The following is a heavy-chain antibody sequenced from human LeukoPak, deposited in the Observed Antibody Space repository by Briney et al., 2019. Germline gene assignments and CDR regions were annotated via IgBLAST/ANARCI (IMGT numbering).Heavy chain of an antibody. D-gene: IGHD5-18*01. Sequence: GGSLRLSCAASGFTFSSYAMHWVRQAPGKGLEWVAVISYDGSNKYYADSVKGRFTISRDNSKNTLYLQMNSLRAEDTAVYYCARDRPDTATAYDAFDIWGQGTMVTVSS. CDR1: GFTFSSYA. J-gene: IGHJ3*02. CDR3: ARDRPDTATAYDAFDI. V-gene: IGHV3-30-3*01. CDR2: ISYDGSNK.